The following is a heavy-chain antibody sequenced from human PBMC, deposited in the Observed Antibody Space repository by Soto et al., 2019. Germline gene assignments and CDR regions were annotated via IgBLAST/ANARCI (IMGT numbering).Heavy chain of an antibody. CDR3: ARRGLYSSSWYIGGAFDI. D-gene: IGHD6-13*01. Sequence: ASVKVSCKASGYTFTSYGISWVRQAPGQGLEWMGWISAYNGNTNYAQKLQGRVTMTTAKSTSKAYMELRSLRSDDTVVYYCARRGLYSSSWYIGGAFDIWGQ. V-gene: IGHV1-18*01. CDR1: GYTFTSYG. J-gene: IGHJ3*02. CDR2: ISAYNGNT.